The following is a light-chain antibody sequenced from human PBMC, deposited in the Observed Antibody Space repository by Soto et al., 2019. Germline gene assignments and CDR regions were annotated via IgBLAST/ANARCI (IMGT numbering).Light chain of an antibody. CDR3: RSYTSRSTLV. Sequence: QSALTKPASVPGSPGHSCTLSCTRTSSHVGGNNYVSWYQQHPGKPPKFMIYDVSNRPSGVSNRFSGSKSGNTASLTISGLQAEDEADYYCRSYTSRSTLVFGGGTKLTVL. V-gene: IGLV2-14*01. CDR1: SSHVGGNNY. CDR2: DVS. J-gene: IGLJ2*01.